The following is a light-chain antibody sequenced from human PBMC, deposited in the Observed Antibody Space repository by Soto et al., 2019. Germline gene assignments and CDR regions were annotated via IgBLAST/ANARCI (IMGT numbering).Light chain of an antibody. CDR1: SSDVGGYNY. V-gene: IGLV2-11*01. J-gene: IGLJ2*01. CDR3: CSYAGSYTFGVV. Sequence: QSALTQPRSVSGSPGQSVTISCNGTSSDVGGYNYVSWYQQHPGKAPKLMIYDVSKRPSGVPDRFSGSKSGNTASLTISGLQAEDEADYYCCSYAGSYTFGVVFGGGTKVTVL. CDR2: DVS.